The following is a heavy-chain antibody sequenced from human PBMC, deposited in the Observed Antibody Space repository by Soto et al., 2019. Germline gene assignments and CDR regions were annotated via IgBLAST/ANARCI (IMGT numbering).Heavy chain of an antibody. CDR2: ISGSGETP. J-gene: IGHJ4*02. CDR1: GFTFSNYP. D-gene: IGHD3-3*01. V-gene: IGHV3-23*01. Sequence: EVQLLESGGGLVQPGGSLRLSCAASGFTFSNYPMSWVRQAPGKGLEWVSGISGSGETPYYADSVKGRFTISRDNFKNTLVLEANSLTREDTAVYYCGREVKTTFGPETSSGHFDSWGQGTLLIVSS. CDR3: GREVKTTFGPETSSGHFDS.